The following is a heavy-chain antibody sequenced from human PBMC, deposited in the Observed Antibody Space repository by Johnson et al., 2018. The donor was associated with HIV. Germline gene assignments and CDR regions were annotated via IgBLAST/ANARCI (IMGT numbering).Heavy chain of an antibody. CDR1: GFTFSSYW. D-gene: IGHD4-11*01. Sequence: VQLVESGGGLVQPGGSLILSCAASGFTFSSYWMHWVRQAPGKGLVWVSRISSDGSSTYYADSVKGRFTISRDNAKNSLYLQMNSLRAEDTALYYCARGINTVTTAGDAFYFWGQGKMVTVPS. CDR2: ISSDGSST. CDR3: ARGINTVTTAGDAFYF. V-gene: IGHV3-74*01. J-gene: IGHJ3*01.